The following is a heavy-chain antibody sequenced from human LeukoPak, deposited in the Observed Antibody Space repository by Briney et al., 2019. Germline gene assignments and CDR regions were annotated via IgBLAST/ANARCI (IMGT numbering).Heavy chain of an antibody. J-gene: IGHJ5*02. CDR2: ISSSSSYI. D-gene: IGHD3-10*01. Sequence: PGGSLRLSCAASGFTFSSYAMSWVRQAPGKGLEWVSSISSSSSYIYYADSVKGRFTISRDNAKNSLYLQMNSLRAEDTAVYYCARDLNGSGSSWGQGTLVTVSS. CDR3: ARDLNGSGSS. CDR1: GFTFSSYA. V-gene: IGHV3-21*01.